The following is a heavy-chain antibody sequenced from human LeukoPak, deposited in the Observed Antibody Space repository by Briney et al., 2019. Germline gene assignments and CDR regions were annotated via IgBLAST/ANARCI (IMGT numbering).Heavy chain of an antibody. V-gene: IGHV1-24*01. CDR3: ARDRAAGPWNDAFDI. Sequence: GASVKVSCKVSGYTLTELSMHWVRQAPGKGLEWMGGFDPEDGETIYAQKFQGRVTMTTDTSTSTAYMELRSLRSDDTAVYYCARDRAAGPWNDAFDIWGQGTVVTVSS. CDR1: GYTLTELS. CDR2: FDPEDGET. J-gene: IGHJ3*02. D-gene: IGHD6-13*01.